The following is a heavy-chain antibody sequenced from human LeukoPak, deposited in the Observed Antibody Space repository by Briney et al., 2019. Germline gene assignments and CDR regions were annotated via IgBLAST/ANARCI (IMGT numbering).Heavy chain of an antibody. CDR1: GYSFTSYW. V-gene: IGHV5-10-1*01. Sequence: GESLKISCKGSGYSFTSYWISWVRQMPGKGLEWMGRIDPSDSYTNYSPSFQGHVTISADKSISTAYLQWSSLKASDTAMYYCAITDCSSGSCRSEDYWGQGTLVTVSS. CDR3: AITDCSSGSCRSEDY. CDR2: IDPSDSYT. J-gene: IGHJ4*02. D-gene: IGHD2-15*01.